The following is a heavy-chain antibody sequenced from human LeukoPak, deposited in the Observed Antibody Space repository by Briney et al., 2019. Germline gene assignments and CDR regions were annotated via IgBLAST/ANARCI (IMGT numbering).Heavy chain of an antibody. J-gene: IGHJ4*02. CDR1: GFTFTTYT. Sequence: QPGGTLRLSCAASGFTFTTYTMSWVRQAPGKGLGWVSSISSSGGNSYYAASVKGRFTISRDNPKNTLYLQMNSLGAEDTAVYYCAKEGADCGGDCLYYFDYWGQGTLVTVSS. CDR2: ISSSGGNS. V-gene: IGHV3-23*01. D-gene: IGHD2-21*02. CDR3: AKEGADCGGDCLYYFDY.